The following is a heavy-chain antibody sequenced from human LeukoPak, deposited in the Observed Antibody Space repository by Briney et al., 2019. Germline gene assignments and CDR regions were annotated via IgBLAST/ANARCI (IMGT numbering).Heavy chain of an antibody. V-gene: IGHV3-9*01. CDR2: ISWNSGSI. D-gene: IGHD3-22*01. J-gene: IGHJ4*02. CDR3: AKDMTYDSSGYFDY. CDR1: GFTFDDYA. Sequence: PGGSLRLSCAASGFTFDDYAMHWVRQAPGKGLEWVSGISWNSGSIGYADSVKGRFTISRDNAKNSLYLQMNSLRAEDTALYYCAKDMTYDSSGYFDYWGQGTLVTVSS.